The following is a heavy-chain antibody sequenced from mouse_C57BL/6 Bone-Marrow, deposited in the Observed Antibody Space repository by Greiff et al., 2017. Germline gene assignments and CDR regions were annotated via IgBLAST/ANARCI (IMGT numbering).Heavy chain of an antibody. CDR2: INPNYGTT. J-gene: IGHJ4*01. CDR1: GYSFTDYN. CDR3: ARGYYGSSYYAMDY. Sequence: LVESGPELVKPGASVKISCKASGYSFTDYNMNWVKQSNGKSLEWIGVINPNYGTTSYNQKFKGKATLTVDQSSSTAYMQLNSLTSEDSAVYYCARGYYGSSYYAMDYWGQGTSVTVSS. V-gene: IGHV1-39*01. D-gene: IGHD1-1*01.